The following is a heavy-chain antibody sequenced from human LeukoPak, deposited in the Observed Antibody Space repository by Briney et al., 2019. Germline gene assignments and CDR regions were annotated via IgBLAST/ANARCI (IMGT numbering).Heavy chain of an antibody. CDR3: ARPYYDFWSGYPLSFDY. V-gene: IGHV1-18*01. Sequence: ASVKVSCKASGYTFTSYGISWVRQAPGQGLEWMGWISAYNGNTNYAQKLQGRVTMTTDTSTSTAYMELRSLRSDDTAVYYCARPYYDFWSGYPLSFDYWGQGTLVTVSS. CDR2: ISAYNGNT. CDR1: GYTFTSYG. D-gene: IGHD3-3*01. J-gene: IGHJ4*02.